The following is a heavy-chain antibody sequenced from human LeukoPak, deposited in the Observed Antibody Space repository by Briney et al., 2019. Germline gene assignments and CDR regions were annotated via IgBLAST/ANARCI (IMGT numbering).Heavy chain of an antibody. CDR3: ARLKQEDY. V-gene: IGHV1-69*13. Sequence: ASVKVSCKASGYTFTSYGISWVRQAPGQGLEWMGGIIPIFGTANYAQKFQGRVTITADESTSTAYMELSSLRSEDTAVYYCARLKQEDYWGQGTLVTVSS. J-gene: IGHJ4*02. CDR1: GYTFTSYG. CDR2: IIPIFGTA.